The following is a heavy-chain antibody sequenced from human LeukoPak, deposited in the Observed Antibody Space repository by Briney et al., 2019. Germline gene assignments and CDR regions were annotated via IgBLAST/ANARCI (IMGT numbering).Heavy chain of an antibody. D-gene: IGHD6-19*01. CDR2: ISYDGSNK. Sequence: GGSLRLSCAASGFTFSSYAMHWVRQAPGKGLEWMAVISYDGSNKYYADSVKRRFTISTDNSKNTLYLQMDSPGAEDTAVYACVRGWSIALAAHWGQGTPVTVSS. CDR3: VRGWSIALAAH. V-gene: IGHV3-30*04. CDR1: GFTFSSYA. J-gene: IGHJ4*02.